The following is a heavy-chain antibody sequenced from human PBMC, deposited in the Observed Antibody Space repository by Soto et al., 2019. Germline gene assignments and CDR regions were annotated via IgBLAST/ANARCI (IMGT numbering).Heavy chain of an antibody. CDR3: AKRWGAEGDY. V-gene: IGHV3-30*18. CDR2: ISYDGSNK. J-gene: IGHJ4*02. D-gene: IGHD1-26*01. Sequence: QVQLVESGGGVVQPGRSLRLSCAASGFTFSSYGMHWVRQAPGKGLEWVAVISYDGSNKYYADSVKGRFTISRDNSKNTLYLQMNSLRAEDTAVYYCAKRWGAEGDYWGQGTLVTVSS. CDR1: GFTFSSYG.